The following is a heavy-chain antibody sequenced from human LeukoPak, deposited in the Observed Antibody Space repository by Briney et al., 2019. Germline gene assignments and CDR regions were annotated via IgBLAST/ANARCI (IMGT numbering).Heavy chain of an antibody. J-gene: IGHJ4*02. CDR3: ARGGRSWYDY. Sequence: SETLSLTCTVSGGSISSYYWSWVRQPPGKGLEWIGYIYYSGSTNYNPSLKSRVTISVDTSKNQFSLKLSSVIAADTAVYYCARGGRSWYDYWGQGTLVTVSS. V-gene: IGHV4-59*12. CDR1: GGSISSYY. CDR2: IYYSGST. D-gene: IGHD6-13*01.